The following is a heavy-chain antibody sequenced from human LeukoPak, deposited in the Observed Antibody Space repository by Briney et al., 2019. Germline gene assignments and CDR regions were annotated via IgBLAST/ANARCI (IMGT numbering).Heavy chain of an antibody. V-gene: IGHV3-21*01. CDR3: AELGITMIGGV. CDR1: GFTFNSYS. CDR2: ISGSNSYI. J-gene: IGHJ6*04. Sequence: PGGSLRLSCAASGFTFNSYSMNWVRQAPGKGLEWVSSISGSNSYIDYADSMKGRFTISRDNAKNSLYLQMNSLRAEDTAVYYCAELGITMIGGVWGKGTTVTISS. D-gene: IGHD3-10*02.